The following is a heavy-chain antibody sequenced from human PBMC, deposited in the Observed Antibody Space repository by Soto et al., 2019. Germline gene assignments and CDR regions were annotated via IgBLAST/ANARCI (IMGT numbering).Heavy chain of an antibody. D-gene: IGHD6-13*01. CDR3: VRSHVSATGIDWFDP. J-gene: IGHJ5*02. CDR1: GYTFTSYG. V-gene: IGHV1-3*01. Sequence: QVQLVQSGTEVKKPGASVKVSCKASGYTFTSYGIHWVRQAPGQRLAWMGWINAANGDTKYSPKFQGRVTSTRNTSSSTAYMELSSLRTEDTAVYYGVRSHVSATGIDWFDPWGQGTLVTVSS. CDR2: INAANGDT.